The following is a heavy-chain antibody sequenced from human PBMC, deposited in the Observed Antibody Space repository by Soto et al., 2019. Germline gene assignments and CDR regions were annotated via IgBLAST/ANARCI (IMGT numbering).Heavy chain of an antibody. D-gene: IGHD1-20*01. CDR1: VDSISTYC. CDR3: ARYSNNWFQTEGMDV. Sequence: SETLSRTCTVSVDSISTYCWSWIRRPAGEGLEWVVRIDASGNNNYNPSLKSRVTMSADTSKKQFSLKLTSVTAADTAVYYCARYSNNWFQTEGMDVWGQGTTVTVSS. CDR2: IDASGNN. V-gene: IGHV4-4*07. J-gene: IGHJ6*02.